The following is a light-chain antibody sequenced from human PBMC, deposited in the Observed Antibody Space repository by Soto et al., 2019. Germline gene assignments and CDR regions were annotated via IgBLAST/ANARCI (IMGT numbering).Light chain of an antibody. J-gene: IGLJ1*01. CDR3: SSFTSSRAYV. CDR2: EVS. CDR1: SNDVGAYNY. Sequence: QSALTQPASVSGSPGQSITISCTGTSNDVGAYNYVSWYQQQSGKAPKPMIHEVSNRPSGVSNRFSGSKSGNTASLTISGLQAEDEADYYCSSFTSSRAYVFGIGTKLTVL. V-gene: IGLV2-14*01.